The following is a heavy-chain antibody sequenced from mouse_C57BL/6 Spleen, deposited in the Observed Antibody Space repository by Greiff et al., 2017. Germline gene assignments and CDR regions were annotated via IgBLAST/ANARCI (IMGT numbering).Heavy chain of an antibody. J-gene: IGHJ2*01. CDR1: GFTFSSYA. D-gene: IGHD2-1*01. CDR3: AREGNGNFGGFDY. Sequence: EVMLVESGGGLVKPGGSLKLSCAASGFTFSSYAMSWVRQTPEKRLEWVATISDGGSYTNYPDNVKGRFTISRDNAKNNLYLQMSHLKSEDTAMYYCAREGNGNFGGFDYWGQGTTLTVSS. V-gene: IGHV5-4*01. CDR2: ISDGGSYT.